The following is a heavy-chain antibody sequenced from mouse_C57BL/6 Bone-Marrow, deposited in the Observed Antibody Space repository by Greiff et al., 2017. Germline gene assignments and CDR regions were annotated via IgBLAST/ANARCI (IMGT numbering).Heavy chain of an antibody. CDR3: ARQGLWYAMDY. J-gene: IGHJ4*01. CDR2: ISNLAYSI. Sequence: EVMLVESGGGLVQPGGSLKLSCAASGFTFSDYGMAWVRQAPRKGPAWVAFISNLAYSIYYADTVTGRFTISRENAKNTLYLEMSSLRSEDTAMYYCARQGLWYAMDYWDQGTSVTVSS. V-gene: IGHV5-15*04. D-gene: IGHD1-1*02. CDR1: GFTFSDYG.